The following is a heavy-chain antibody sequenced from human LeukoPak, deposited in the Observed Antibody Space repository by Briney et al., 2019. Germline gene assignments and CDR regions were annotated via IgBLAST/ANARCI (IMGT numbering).Heavy chain of an antibody. V-gene: IGHV3-30*18. CDR1: GFTFSHYG. CDR2: ISYDGSNK. D-gene: IGHD3-22*01. Sequence: GRSLRLSCAASGFTFSHYGVHWVRQAPGKGLEWVAVISYDGSNKYYADSVKGRFTISRDNSKNTLYLQMNSLRAEDTAVYYCAKDPYYYDSSGYGYFDYWGQGTLVTVSS. J-gene: IGHJ4*02. CDR3: AKDPYYYDSSGYGYFDY.